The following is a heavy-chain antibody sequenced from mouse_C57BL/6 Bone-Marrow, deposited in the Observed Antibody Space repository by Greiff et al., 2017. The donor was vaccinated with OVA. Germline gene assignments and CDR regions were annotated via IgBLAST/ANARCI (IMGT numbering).Heavy chain of an antibody. CDR1: GYTFTSYW. V-gene: IGHV1-61*01. J-gene: IGHJ2*01. CDR2: IYPSDSET. D-gene: IGHD1-1*01. Sequence: VKLQQPGAELVRPGSSVKLSCKASGYTFTSYWMDWVKQRPGQGLEWIGNIYPSDSETHYNQKFKDKATLTVDKSSSTAYMQLSSLTSEDSAVYYCARAYYYGSPYYFDYWGQGTTLTVSS. CDR3: ARAYYYGSPYYFDY.